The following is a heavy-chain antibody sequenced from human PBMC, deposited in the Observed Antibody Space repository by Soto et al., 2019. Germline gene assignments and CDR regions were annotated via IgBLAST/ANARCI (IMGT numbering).Heavy chain of an antibody. D-gene: IGHD3-22*01. Sequence: PSETLSLTCAVCGGSFSGYYWSWIRQPPGKGLEWIGEINHSGSTNYNPSLKSRVTISVDTSKNQFSLKLSSVTAADTAVYYCARGGGYYETRYYFDYWGQGTLVTVSS. J-gene: IGHJ4*02. V-gene: IGHV4-34*01. CDR3: ARGGGYYETRYYFDY. CDR1: GGSFSGYY. CDR2: INHSGST.